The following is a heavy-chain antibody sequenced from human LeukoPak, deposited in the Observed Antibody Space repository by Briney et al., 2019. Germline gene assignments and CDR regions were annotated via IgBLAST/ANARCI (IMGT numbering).Heavy chain of an antibody. D-gene: IGHD2-2*01. J-gene: IGHJ5*02. V-gene: IGHV3-7*01. CDR3: ARDDCSSISCYHNWFDP. Sequence: GGSLRLSCAASGFTFSSYWMSWVRQAPGKGLEWVANIKQDGSEKYYVDSVKGRFTISRDNAKNSPYLQMNSLRAEDTAVYYCARDDCSSISCYHNWFDPWGQGTLVTVSS. CDR1: GFTFSSYW. CDR2: IKQDGSEK.